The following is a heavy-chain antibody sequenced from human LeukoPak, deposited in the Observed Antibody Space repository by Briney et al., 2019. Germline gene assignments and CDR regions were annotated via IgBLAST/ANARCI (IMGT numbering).Heavy chain of an antibody. D-gene: IGHD3-22*01. CDR1: GGTFSSYA. V-gene: IGHV1-69*01. CDR3: ARGSYYYDSSGYYYGIDY. J-gene: IGHJ4*02. CDR2: IIPIFGTA. Sequence: SVKVSCKASGGTFSSYAISWVRQAPGQGLEWMGGIIPIFGTANYAQKFQGRVTITADESTSTAYMELSSLRSEDTAVYYCARGSYYYDSSGYYYGIDYWGQGTLVTVSS.